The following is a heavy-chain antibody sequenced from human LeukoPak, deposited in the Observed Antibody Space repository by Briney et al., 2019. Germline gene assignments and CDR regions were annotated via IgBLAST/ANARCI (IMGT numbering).Heavy chain of an antibody. D-gene: IGHD5-24*01. Sequence: SQTLSLTCAVYGGSFNGYYWSWIRQPPGKGLEWIGEINQSGSTNYNPSLKSRVTISVDTSKNEFSLKLSSVTAADTAVYYCAGPSKQFTSWGQGTLVASPQ. CDR1: GGSFNGYY. V-gene: IGHV4-34*01. CDR2: INQSGST. J-gene: IGHJ5*02. CDR3: AGPSKQFTS.